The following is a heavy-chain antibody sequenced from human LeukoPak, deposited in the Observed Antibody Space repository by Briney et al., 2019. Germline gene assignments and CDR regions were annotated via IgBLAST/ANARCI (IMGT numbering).Heavy chain of an antibody. CDR3: AKLLVELPAASPTTY. V-gene: IGHV3-23*01. Sequence: GGSLRPSCAASGFSFSSYAISWVRQAPGKGLEWVSGIGTSGGGTYYADSVKGRFTISRDNSKNTLYLQMNSLRAEDTAVYYCAKLLVELPAASPTTYWGQGTLVTVSS. J-gene: IGHJ4*02. CDR1: GFSFSSYA. D-gene: IGHD2-2*01. CDR2: IGTSGGGT.